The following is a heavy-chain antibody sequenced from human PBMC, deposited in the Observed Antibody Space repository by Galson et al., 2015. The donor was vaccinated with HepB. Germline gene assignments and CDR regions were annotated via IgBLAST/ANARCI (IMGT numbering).Heavy chain of an antibody. D-gene: IGHD1-1*01. V-gene: IGHV3-23*01. J-gene: IGHJ4*02. CDR3: VKEVPSTSTALGYFDY. Sequence: SLRLSCAASGFTFSSSAMSWVRQAPGRGPEWVSAISFSGDKTYYADSVKGRFAVSRDNSQNTLYIQMNILTAEDTAIYYCVKEVPSTSTALGYFDYWGQGTLVTVSS. CDR2: ISFSGDKT. CDR1: GFTFSSSA.